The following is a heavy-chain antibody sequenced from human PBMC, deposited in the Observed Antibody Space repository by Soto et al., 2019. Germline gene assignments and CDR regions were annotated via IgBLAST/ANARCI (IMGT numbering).Heavy chain of an antibody. V-gene: IGHV3-43*01. J-gene: IGHJ4*02. CDR2: ISWDGGST. CDR3: AKDSAVAGTGEMGY. Sequence: GESLKISCAASGFTFDDYTMHWVRQAPGKGLEWVSLISWDGGSTYYADSVKGRFTISRDNSKNSLYLQMNSLRTEDTALYYCAKDSAVAGTGEMGYWGQGTLVTVSS. CDR1: GFTFDDYT. D-gene: IGHD6-19*01.